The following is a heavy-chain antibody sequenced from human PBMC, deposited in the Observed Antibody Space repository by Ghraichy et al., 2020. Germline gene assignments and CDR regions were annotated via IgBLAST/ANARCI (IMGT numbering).Heavy chain of an antibody. V-gene: IGHV3-72*01. CDR2: IRNKANSHTT. CDR1: GFTFSDHS. D-gene: IGHD1-26*01. CDR3: ARSPVGTTPFDY. J-gene: IGHJ4*02. Sequence: GGSLRLSCAASGFTFSDHSMDWVRQAPGRGLEWVARIRNKANSHTTEYAASVKGRFTISRDDSQNSLFLQMDSLKADDTALYYCARSPVGTTPFDYWGQGTLVTVSS.